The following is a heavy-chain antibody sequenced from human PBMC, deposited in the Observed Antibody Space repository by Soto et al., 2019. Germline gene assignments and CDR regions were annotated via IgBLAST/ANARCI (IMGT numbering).Heavy chain of an antibody. CDR3: TTMSKLYIDY. Sequence: PGGSLRLSCAASGSTFSNTWMSWVRQAPGKGLEWVGRIKSKTDGGTTDYAAPVKGRFTISRDDSKNTLYPQKNSLKTEDTAVYYCTTMSKLYIDYWGQGTLVTVSS. CDR2: IKSKTDGGTT. J-gene: IGHJ4*02. V-gene: IGHV3-15*01. CDR1: GSTFSNTW.